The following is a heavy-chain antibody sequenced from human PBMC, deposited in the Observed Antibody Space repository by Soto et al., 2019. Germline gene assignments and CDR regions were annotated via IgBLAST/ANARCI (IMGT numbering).Heavy chain of an antibody. CDR2: IIPIFGTA. J-gene: IGHJ4*02. Sequence: SVKVSCKASGGTFSSYAISWVRQAPGQGLEWMGGIIPIFGTANYAQKFQGRVTITADKSTSTAYMGLSSLRSEDTAVYYCARDSKDIVVVVAANYWGQGNLVTLSS. CDR1: GGTFSSYA. V-gene: IGHV1-69*06. D-gene: IGHD2-15*01. CDR3: ARDSKDIVVVVAANY.